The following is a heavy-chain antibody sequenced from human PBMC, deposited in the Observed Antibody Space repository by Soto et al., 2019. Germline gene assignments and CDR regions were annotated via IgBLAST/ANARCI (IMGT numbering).Heavy chain of an antibody. CDR3: VRRHVSATGIDWSDP. V-gene: IGHV1-3*01. J-gene: IGHJ5*02. CDR2: INAANGDT. Sequence: QVQLVQSGTEVKKPGASVKVSCKASGYTFTSYGIHWVRQAPGQRLEWMGWINAANGDTKYSPKFQRRVTITRDTPASTAYMELSSLRSEDTAVYYCVRRHVSATGIDWSDPWGQGTLVTVSS. CDR1: GYTFTSYG. D-gene: IGHD6-13*01.